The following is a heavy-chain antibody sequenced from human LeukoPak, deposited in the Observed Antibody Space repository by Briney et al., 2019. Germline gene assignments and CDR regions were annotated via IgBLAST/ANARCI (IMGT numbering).Heavy chain of an antibody. D-gene: IGHD3-3*01. Sequence: SETLSLTCTVSGGSISSYYWIWIRQPAGKGLEWIGRIYTSGSTNYNPSLKSRVTMSVDTSKNQFSLKLSSVTAADAAVYYFARGVYDFWSGYYIDYWGQGTLVTVSS. CDR3: ARGVYDFWSGYYIDY. J-gene: IGHJ4*02. CDR1: GGSISSYY. CDR2: IYTSGST. V-gene: IGHV4-4*07.